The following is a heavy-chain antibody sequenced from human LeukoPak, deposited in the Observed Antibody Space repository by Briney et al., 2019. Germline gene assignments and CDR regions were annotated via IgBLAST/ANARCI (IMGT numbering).Heavy chain of an antibody. CDR3: ARSYYDSSGYQGNDY. J-gene: IGHJ4*02. D-gene: IGHD3-22*01. Sequence: ASVKVSCKASGYTLTSYYMHWARQAPGQGLEWMGIINPSSSSTSYAQKFQGRVTMTRDTSTSTVYMELSSLRSEDTAVYYCARSYYDSSGYQGNDYWGQGTLVTVSS. CDR1: GYTLTSYY. V-gene: IGHV1-46*01. CDR2: INPSSSST.